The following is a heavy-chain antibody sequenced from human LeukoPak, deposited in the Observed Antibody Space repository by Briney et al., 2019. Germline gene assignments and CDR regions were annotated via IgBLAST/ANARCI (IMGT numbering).Heavy chain of an antibody. D-gene: IGHD3-10*01. J-gene: IGHJ4*02. CDR1: GFTFSNYS. Sequence: PGRSLRPSCAASGFTFSNYSVHWVRHAPGKGLGWGLRINRDGSTTNYADSVKGRFTVSRDNAKNTLKLQMNSLRAQDTAVYYCARDRRIGESSEIDYWGQGTLVTVSS. CDR2: INRDGSTT. CDR3: ARDRRIGESSEIDY. V-gene: IGHV3-74*01.